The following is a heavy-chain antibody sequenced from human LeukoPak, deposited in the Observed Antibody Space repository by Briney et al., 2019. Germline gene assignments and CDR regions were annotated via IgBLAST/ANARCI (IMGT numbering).Heavy chain of an antibody. V-gene: IGHV1-2*02. J-gene: IGHJ3*02. Sequence: ASVKVSCKASGYTFTDYYIHWVRQAPGQGLQWMGWINPNGGGTNYEAEFRGRVTMTRDTSLSTAYMDLSSLTSDDTAVYYCAADSSGWSDDSLDIWGQGTMVTVSS. CDR1: GYTFTDYY. CDR3: AADSSGWSDDSLDI. CDR2: INPNGGGT. D-gene: IGHD6-19*01.